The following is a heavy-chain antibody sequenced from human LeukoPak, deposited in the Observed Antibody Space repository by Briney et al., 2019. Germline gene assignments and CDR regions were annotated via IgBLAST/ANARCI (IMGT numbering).Heavy chain of an antibody. CDR3: ARGRYRIPFDY. CDR1: GGSISSGGYY. CDR2: IYYSGST. Sequence: SETLSLTCTVSGGSISSGGYYSSWIRQHPGKGLEWIGYIYYSGSTYYNPSLKSRVTISVDTSKNQFSLKLSSVTAADTAVYYCARGRYRIPFDYWGQGTLVTVSS. J-gene: IGHJ4*02. D-gene: IGHD5-18*01. V-gene: IGHV4-31*03.